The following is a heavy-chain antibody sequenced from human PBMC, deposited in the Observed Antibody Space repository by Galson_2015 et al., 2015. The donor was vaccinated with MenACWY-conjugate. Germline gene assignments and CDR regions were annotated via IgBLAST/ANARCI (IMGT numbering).Heavy chain of an antibody. CDR1: GDSVSSNSAA. V-gene: IGHV6-1*01. CDR3: AREGGFGVVIIDAFDI. D-gene: IGHD3-3*01. J-gene: IGHJ3*02. Sequence: AISGDSVSSNSAAWNWIRQSPSRGLEWLGRTYYRSKWYNDYAVSVKSRITINPDTSKNQFSLQLNSVTPEDTAVYYCAREGGFGVVIIDAFDIWGQGTMVTVSS. CDR2: TYYRSKWYN.